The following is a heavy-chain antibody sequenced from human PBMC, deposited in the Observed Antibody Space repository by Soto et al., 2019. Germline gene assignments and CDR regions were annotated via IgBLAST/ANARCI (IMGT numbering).Heavy chain of an antibody. J-gene: IGHJ5*01. CDR1: GFTFSTYG. CDR2: ISYDGSNK. CDR3: AKDRLGRGCYFGYGDWFDS. D-gene: IGHD6-19*01. Sequence: QVQLVESGGGVVQPGKSLRLSCAASGFTFSTYGMHWVRQAPGKGLEWVAVISYDGSNKYYADSVKGRFTISRDNSKNTMYLQMNSLRTEDTAMYYCAKDRLGRGCYFGYGDWFDSWGQGTLVTVSS. V-gene: IGHV3-30*18.